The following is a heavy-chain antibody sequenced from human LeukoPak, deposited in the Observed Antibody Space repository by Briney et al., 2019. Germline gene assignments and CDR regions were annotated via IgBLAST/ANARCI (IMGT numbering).Heavy chain of an antibody. CDR1: GGSISSYY. Sequence: ETLSLTCTVSGGSISSYYWSWIRQPPGKGLEGIGYIYYSGSTNYNPSLKSRVTISVDTSKNQFSLKLSSVTAADTAVYYCAGGPGFGEFVDYWGQGTLVTVSS. D-gene: IGHD3-10*01. CDR3: AGGPGFGEFVDY. J-gene: IGHJ4*02. CDR2: IYYSGST. V-gene: IGHV4-59*01.